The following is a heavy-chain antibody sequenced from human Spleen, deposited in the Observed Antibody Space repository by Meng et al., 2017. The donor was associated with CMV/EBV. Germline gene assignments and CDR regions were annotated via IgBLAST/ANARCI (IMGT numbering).Heavy chain of an antibody. V-gene: IGHV3-20*03. Sequence: SGFTFDDYGMSWVRQAPGKGLEWVSGSNWNGGSTGYADSVKGRFTISRDNAKNSLYLQMNSLRAEDTALYYYARGVGTGYFTYYFDYWGQGTLVTVSS. CDR1: GFTFDDYG. CDR3: ARGVGTGYFTYYFDY. CDR2: SNWNGGST. D-gene: IGHD3/OR15-3a*01. J-gene: IGHJ4*02.